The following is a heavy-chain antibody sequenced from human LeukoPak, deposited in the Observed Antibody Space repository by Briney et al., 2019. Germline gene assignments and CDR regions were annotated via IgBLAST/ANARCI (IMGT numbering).Heavy chain of an antibody. CDR1: GYAFTAYY. CDR2: INPNSGDT. J-gene: IGHJ6*03. D-gene: IGHD6-13*01. Sequence: ASVKVSCKASGYAFTAYYLHWVRQAPGQGLEWMGWINPNSGDTNYAQKFQGRVTMTRDTSISTAYMELSSLSSEDTAVYYCARGVAAAGLYYYYYMDVWGKGTTVTISS. CDR3: ARGVAAAGLYYYYYMDV. V-gene: IGHV1-2*02.